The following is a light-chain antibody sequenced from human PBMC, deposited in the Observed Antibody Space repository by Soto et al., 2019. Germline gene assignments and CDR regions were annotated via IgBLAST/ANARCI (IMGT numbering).Light chain of an antibody. CDR3: QQYNNWPHT. CDR1: QSVTST. J-gene: IGKJ1*01. V-gene: IGKV3-15*01. CDR2: GAS. Sequence: EVVMTQSPATLSVSPGERASLSCRAGQSVTSTLAWYQHKPGQPPRLLIYGASTRATGIPTRFSGSRSGAEFTLTISSLQSEDFAVYYCQQYNNWPHTFGQGTKVDIK.